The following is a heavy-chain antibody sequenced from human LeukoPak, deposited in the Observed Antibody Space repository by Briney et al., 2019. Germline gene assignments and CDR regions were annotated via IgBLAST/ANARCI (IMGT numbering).Heavy chain of an antibody. CDR1: GGSISSGGYS. CDR3: ARDSNTGIARSI. V-gene: IGHV4-30-2*01. J-gene: IGHJ4*02. Sequence: SETLSLTCAVSGGSISSGGYSWSWIRQPPGKGLEWIGYIYHSGSTYYNPSLKSRVTMSVDTSKNQFSLKLSSVTAADTAVYYCARDSNTGIARSIWGQGTLVTVSS. D-gene: IGHD2-21*01. CDR2: IYHSGST.